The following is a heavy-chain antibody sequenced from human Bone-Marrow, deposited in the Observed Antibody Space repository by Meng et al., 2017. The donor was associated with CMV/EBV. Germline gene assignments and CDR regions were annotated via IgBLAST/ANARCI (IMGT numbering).Heavy chain of an antibody. D-gene: IGHD4-17*01. CDR1: TISFSCYS. Sequence: AVETISFSCYSWAWIRQPPGKGLEWIGKINDRRSTNYDPSLKSRVTMSIDTAKAHFSLKLTSVTAADTAVYYCARVLGTVTTNWFDPWGQGTLVTVSS. J-gene: IGHJ5*02. V-gene: IGHV4-34*01. CDR2: INDRRST. CDR3: ARVLGTVTTNWFDP.